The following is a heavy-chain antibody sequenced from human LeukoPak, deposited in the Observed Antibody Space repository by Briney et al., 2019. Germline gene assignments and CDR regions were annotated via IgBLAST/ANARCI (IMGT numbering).Heavy chain of an antibody. Sequence: PSETLSLTCTVSGGSIGSGGYYWRWIRQPPEKGLGWIGYIYHSGSTYYNPSLKSRVTISVDRSKNQFSLKLASVTAADTAAYYCARDAVASGSFGLWGLGTMVTVSS. CDR3: ARDAVASGSFGL. CDR1: GGSIGSGGYY. J-gene: IGHJ3*01. D-gene: IGHD1-1*01. CDR2: IYHSGST. V-gene: IGHV4-30-2*01.